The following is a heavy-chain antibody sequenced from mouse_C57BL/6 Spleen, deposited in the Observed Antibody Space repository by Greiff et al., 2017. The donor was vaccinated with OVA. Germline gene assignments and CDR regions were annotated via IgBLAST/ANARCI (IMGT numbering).Heavy chain of an antibody. J-gene: IGHJ2*01. CDR3: ARCYYGSSSYFDY. V-gene: IGHV7-3*01. CDR2: IRNKANGYTT. CDR1: GFTFTDYY. D-gene: IGHD1-1*01. Sequence: EVKVVESGGGLVQPGGSLSLSCAASGFTFTDYYMSWVRQPPGKALEWLGFIRNKANGYTTEYSASVKGRFTISRDNSQSILYLQMNALRAEDSATYYCARCYYGSSSYFDYWGQGTTLTVSS.